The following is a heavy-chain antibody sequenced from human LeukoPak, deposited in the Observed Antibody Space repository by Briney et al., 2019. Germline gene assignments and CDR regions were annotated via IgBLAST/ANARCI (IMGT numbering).Heavy chain of an antibody. CDR3: ARSDYYDGTVYYYVFES. J-gene: IGHJ5*01. D-gene: IGHD3-22*01. CDR1: GFTFSSRDW. CDR2: IKQDGSEK. Sequence: GGSLRLSCVASGFTFSSRDWMTWVRQAPGKGLEWVANIKQDGSEKNYVDSVKGRFTISRDNAKNSVDLQMNSLRAEDTAIYYCARSDYYDGTVYYYVFESWGQGTLVTLSS. V-gene: IGHV3-7*03.